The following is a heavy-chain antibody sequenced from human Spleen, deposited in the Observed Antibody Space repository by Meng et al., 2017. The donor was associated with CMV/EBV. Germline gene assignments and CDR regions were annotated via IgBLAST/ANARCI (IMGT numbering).Heavy chain of an antibody. CDR3: ARDLYADHYLDS. CDR1: GFTFSSYW. CDR2: INSDGSST. J-gene: IGHJ4*02. D-gene: IGHD2-2*01. Sequence: CAASGFTFSSYWMHWVRQAPGKGLVWVSRINSDGSSTSYADSVKGRFTISRDNAKNSLYLQMNSLRAGDTAVYYCARDLYADHYLDSWGQGTLVTVSS. V-gene: IGHV3-74*01.